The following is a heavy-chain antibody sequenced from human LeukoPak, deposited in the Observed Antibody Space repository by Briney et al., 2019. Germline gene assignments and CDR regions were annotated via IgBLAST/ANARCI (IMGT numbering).Heavy chain of an antibody. V-gene: IGHV3-30*02. Sequence: PGGSLRLSCAPSGFTFSSFDMHWVRQPPDKGLEWVAFIKFDGSQTYYADSVRGRFTVSRYNSRNMLYLQLDSLRDDDTAVYFCARRLPDSGSYSPDYWGQGTLVTVSS. CDR1: GFTFSSFD. D-gene: IGHD3-10*01. J-gene: IGHJ4*02. CDR2: IKFDGSQT. CDR3: ARRLPDSGSYSPDY.